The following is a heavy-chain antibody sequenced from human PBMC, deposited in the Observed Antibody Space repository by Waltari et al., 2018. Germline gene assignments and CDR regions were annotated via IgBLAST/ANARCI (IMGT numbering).Heavy chain of an antibody. CDR3: AREPMQWLTPGAFDI. V-gene: IGHV3-48*03. CDR2: ISSSGSTI. Sequence: EVQLVESGGGLVQPGGSLRRSCAASGFTFSSYEMNWVRQAPGKGLEWVSYISSSGSTIYYADAVKGRFTISRDNAKNSLYLQMNSLRAEDTAVYYCAREPMQWLTPGAFDIWGQGTMVTVSS. D-gene: IGHD6-19*01. CDR1: GFTFSSYE. J-gene: IGHJ3*02.